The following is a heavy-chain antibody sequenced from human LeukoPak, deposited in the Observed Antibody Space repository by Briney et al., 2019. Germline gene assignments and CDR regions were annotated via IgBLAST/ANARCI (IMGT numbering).Heavy chain of an antibody. CDR1: GFTFSSYS. V-gene: IGHV3-23*01. Sequence: GGSLRLSCAASGFTFSSYSMNWVRQAPGKGLEWVSAISGSGGSTYYADSVKGRFTISRDNSKNTLYLQMNSLRAEDTAVYYCAKGHPYGDYSFDYWGQGTLVTVSS. J-gene: IGHJ4*02. CDR2: ISGSGGST. CDR3: AKGHPYGDYSFDY. D-gene: IGHD4-17*01.